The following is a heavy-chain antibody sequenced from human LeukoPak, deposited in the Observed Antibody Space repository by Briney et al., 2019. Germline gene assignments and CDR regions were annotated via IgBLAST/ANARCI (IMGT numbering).Heavy chain of an antibody. CDR3: TRDSQLEWFYL. V-gene: IGHV4-39*07. CDR1: GDSISRSSYY. Sequence: SETLTLTCSVSGDSISRSSYYWGWIRQPPGEGLEWIGTIYYDGSTYHNPSLKSRVTISVDASKNQFSLKLRSVTAADTAVYYCTRDSQLEWFYLWGQGTLVTVSS. D-gene: IGHD3-10*01. CDR2: IYYDGST. J-gene: IGHJ5*01.